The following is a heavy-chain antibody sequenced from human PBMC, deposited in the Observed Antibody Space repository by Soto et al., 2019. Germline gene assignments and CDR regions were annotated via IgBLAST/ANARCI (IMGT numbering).Heavy chain of an antibody. CDR1: GGSISSSSYY. CDR2: IYYSGST. D-gene: IGHD6-13*01. CDR3: AREGVSSSWYNYYGMDV. V-gene: IGHV4-39*07. J-gene: IGHJ6*02. Sequence: SETLSLTCTVSGGSISSSSYYWGWIRQPPGKGLEWIGSIYYSGSTYYNPSLKSRVTISVDTSKNQFSLKLSSVTAADTAVYYCAREGVSSSWYNYYGMDVWGQGTTVTAP.